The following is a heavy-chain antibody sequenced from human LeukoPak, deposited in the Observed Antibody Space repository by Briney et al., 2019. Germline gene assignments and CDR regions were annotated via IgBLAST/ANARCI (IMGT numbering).Heavy chain of an antibody. J-gene: IGHJ4*02. CDR3: AGEVEDYDILTGPYRFDY. Sequence: ASVKVSCKASGGTFSSYAISWVRQAPGQGLEWMGRIIPIFGTANYAQKFQGRVTITTDESTSTAYMELSSLRSEDTAVYYCAGEVEDYDILTGPYRFDYWGQGTLVTVSS. V-gene: IGHV1-69*05. D-gene: IGHD3-9*01. CDR1: GGTFSSYA. CDR2: IIPIFGTA.